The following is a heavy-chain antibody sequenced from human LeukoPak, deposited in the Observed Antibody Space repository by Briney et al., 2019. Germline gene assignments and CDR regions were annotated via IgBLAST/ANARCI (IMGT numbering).Heavy chain of an antibody. Sequence: PGGSLRLSCAASGVIISSYAMSWVRRAPGKGLEWGSAINGRGDNTYYADFVKGRFTISRDNSKSTVYLQMNSLRTEDTAVYYCAKDRVSPGFNWFDPWGQGTLVTVSS. D-gene: IGHD2/OR15-2a*01. CDR3: AKDRVSPGFNWFDP. J-gene: IGHJ5*02. CDR2: INGRGDNT. CDR1: GVIISSYA. V-gene: IGHV3-23*01.